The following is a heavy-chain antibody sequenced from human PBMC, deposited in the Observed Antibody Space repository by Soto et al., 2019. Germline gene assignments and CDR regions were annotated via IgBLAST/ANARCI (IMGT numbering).Heavy chain of an antibody. Sequence: PSETLSLTCTVSGGSITSYNWNWLRQPPGKALEWIGYVYNSGSTNYDPSLKSRVTISVDTSKNQFSLKVNSVTAADTAVYYCARRAVVAVTGSLDNWLDPWGQGILVTVSS. CDR2: VYNSGST. V-gene: IGHV4-59*01. CDR1: GGSITSYN. J-gene: IGHJ5*02. CDR3: ARRAVVAVTGSLDNWLDP. D-gene: IGHD2-21*01.